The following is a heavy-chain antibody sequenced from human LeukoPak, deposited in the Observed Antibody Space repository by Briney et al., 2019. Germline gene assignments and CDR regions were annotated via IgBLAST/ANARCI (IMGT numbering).Heavy chain of an antibody. J-gene: IGHJ6*03. CDR1: GFTFSSYA. V-gene: IGHV3-64*01. D-gene: IGHD3-10*01. CDR3: ARARGNYYYYYMAV. Sequence: GGSLRLSCAASGFTFSSYAMHWVRQAPGKGLEDASDFSRNGDNTYYANSVKGRFTISRDNSKNTLYLQMGSLRAEDIAVYDCARARGNYYYYYMAVWGKGTTVPVSS. CDR2: FSRNGDNT.